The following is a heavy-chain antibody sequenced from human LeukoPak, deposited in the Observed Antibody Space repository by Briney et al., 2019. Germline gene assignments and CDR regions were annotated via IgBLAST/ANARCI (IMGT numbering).Heavy chain of an antibody. V-gene: IGHV3-21*01. CDR1: GFTFSSYS. J-gene: IGHJ3*01. D-gene: IGHD6-6*01. Sequence: PGGSLRLSCAASGFTFSSYSMNWVRQAPGKGLEWVSSISSSSSYIYYADSVKGRFTISRDNAKNSLYLQMNSLRAEDAAVYYCAKAGYSTSSLAFDLWGQGTMVTVSS. CDR3: AKAGYSTSSLAFDL. CDR2: ISSSSSYI.